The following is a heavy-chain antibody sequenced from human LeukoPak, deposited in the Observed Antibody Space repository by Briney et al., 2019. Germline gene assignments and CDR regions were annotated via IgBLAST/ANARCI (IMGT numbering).Heavy chain of an antibody. CDR1: GYTFTSYG. J-gene: IGHJ4*02. D-gene: IGHD3-22*01. Sequence: ASVKVSCKASGYTFTSYGISWVRQAPGQGLEWMGWINGNSGGTKYAQKFQGRVTKTRGTSISTAYMELSGLRSDDTAVYYCAREGYYDSSGYPHVFDYWGQGTLVTVSS. V-gene: IGHV1-2*02. CDR3: AREGYYDSSGYPHVFDY. CDR2: INGNSGGT.